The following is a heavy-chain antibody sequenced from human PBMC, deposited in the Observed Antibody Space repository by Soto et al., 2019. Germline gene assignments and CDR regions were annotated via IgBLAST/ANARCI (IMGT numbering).Heavy chain of an antibody. CDR1: GYSFTSYW. J-gene: IGHJ4*02. CDR3: ARREKAYYFDY. Sequence: PGESLKISCKGSGYSFTSYWIGWVRQTPGKGLGWVGIIYPGDSDTRYSPSFQGQVTISVDKSISTAYLQWSSLKASDTAMYYCARREKAYYFDYWGQGTLVTVSS. V-gene: IGHV5-51*01. CDR2: IYPGDSDT. D-gene: IGHD1-26*01.